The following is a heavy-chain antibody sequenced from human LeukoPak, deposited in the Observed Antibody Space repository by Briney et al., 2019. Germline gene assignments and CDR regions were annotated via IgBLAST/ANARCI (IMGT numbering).Heavy chain of an antibody. CDR1: EFSVGSNY. CDR3: ARDAIAVRTIDI. J-gene: IGHJ3*02. D-gene: IGHD6-6*01. V-gene: IGHV3-21*01. CDR2: ISGTNDDM. Sequence: GGSLRLSCAASEFSVGSNYMTWVRQAPGKGLEWVSYISGTNDDMYYEDSVKGRFTISRDNAKKSLYLQMNNLRAEDTAVYYCARDAIAVRTIDIWGPGTMVTVSS.